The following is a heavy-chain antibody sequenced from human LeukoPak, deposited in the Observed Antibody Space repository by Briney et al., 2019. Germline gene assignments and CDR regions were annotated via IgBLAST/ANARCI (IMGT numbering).Heavy chain of an antibody. CDR2: IYYSGST. CDR3: ARLDDSSGYRYACDI. J-gene: IGHJ3*02. Sequence: PSETLSLTCTVSGGSISSYYWSWIRQPPGKGLEWIGDIYYSGSTNYNPSLKSRVTISVDTSKNQFSLKLSSVTAADTAVYYCARLDDSSGYRYACDIWGQGTMVTVSS. CDR1: GGSISSYY. V-gene: IGHV4-59*08. D-gene: IGHD3-22*01.